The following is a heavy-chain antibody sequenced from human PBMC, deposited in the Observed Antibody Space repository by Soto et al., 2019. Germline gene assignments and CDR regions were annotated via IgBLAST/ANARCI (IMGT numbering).Heavy chain of an antibody. CDR2: ISSSSSTI. V-gene: IGHV3-48*02. CDR3: ASATGGSGSYSGY. D-gene: IGHD1-26*01. CDR1: GFTFSSYS. Sequence: EVQPVESGGGLVQPGGSLRLSCAASGFTFSSYSMIWVRQAPGKGLEWVSYISSSSSTIYYADSVKGRFTISRDNAKNSLYLQMNSLRDEDTAVYYCASATGGSGSYSGYWGQGTLVTVSS. J-gene: IGHJ4*02.